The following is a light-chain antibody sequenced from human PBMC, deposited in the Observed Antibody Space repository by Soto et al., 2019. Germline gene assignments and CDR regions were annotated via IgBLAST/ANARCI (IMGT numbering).Light chain of an antibody. CDR1: QSISSY. CDR3: HQSYSTLPLT. J-gene: IGKJ4*01. V-gene: IGKV1-39*01. CDR2: AAS. Sequence: DIQMTQSPSSLSASVGDRVTITCRASQSISSYLNWYQQKPGKAPKLLIYAASSLQSGVPSRFSGSGSGTDFTLTISSLQPEDFATYYCHQSYSTLPLTFGGGTKVDIK.